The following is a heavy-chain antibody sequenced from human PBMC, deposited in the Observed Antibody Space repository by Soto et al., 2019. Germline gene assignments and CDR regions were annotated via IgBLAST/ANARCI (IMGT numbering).Heavy chain of an antibody. D-gene: IGHD1-7*01. CDR2: SSATGAGT. V-gene: IGHV3-23*01. Sequence: EMQLLESGGGLVQPGGSLRLSCAASGFTFSSYGMTWVRQAPGKGLEWVSFSSATGAGTYFADSVKGRFTNSKDNPKNTLYLPMSSLRADDTAVYYCATDRRAGGNYGFYSDFWGQGALVIVSS. CDR1: GFTFSSYG. CDR3: ATDRRAGGNYGFYSDF. J-gene: IGHJ4*02.